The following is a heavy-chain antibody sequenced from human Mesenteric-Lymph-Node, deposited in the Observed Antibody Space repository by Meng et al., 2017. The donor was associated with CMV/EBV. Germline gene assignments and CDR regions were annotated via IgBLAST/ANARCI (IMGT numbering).Heavy chain of an antibody. J-gene: IGHJ4*02. CDR3: MAPTGGTWAY. CDR2: MNPDGSVK. V-gene: IGHV3-7*01. D-gene: IGHD2-8*02. Sequence: GESLKISCAASGFSFSNYYMSWVRQAPGKGLEWVANMNPDGSVKLYVDSVKGRFTISRDNAKDSLFLQMDSLRVEDTAVYYCMAPTGGTWAYWGQGTLVTVSS. CDR1: GFSFSNYY.